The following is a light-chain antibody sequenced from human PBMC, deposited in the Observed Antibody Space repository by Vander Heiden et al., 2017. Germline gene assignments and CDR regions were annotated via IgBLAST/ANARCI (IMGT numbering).Light chain of an antibody. CDR3: QQYNKWGSWT. V-gene: IGKV3-15*01. CDR2: GAS. Sequence: EIVHTQSPATMTLPPRQRAKPSCRASQSVSSSLAWYQQKPGQAPRLLIYGASTRTTSIPSRFSGSASATEFTLTIISLQSKDFAVYYCQQYNKWGSWTFGQGTKVEIK. J-gene: IGKJ1*01. CDR1: QSVSSS.